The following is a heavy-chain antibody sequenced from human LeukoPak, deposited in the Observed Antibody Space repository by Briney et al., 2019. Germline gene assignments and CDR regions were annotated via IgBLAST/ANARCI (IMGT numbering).Heavy chain of an antibody. CDR1: GYTLTGYY. CDR2: INPNSGGT. J-gene: IGHJ4*02. Sequence: GASVKVSCKASGYTLTGYYMHWVRQAPGQGLEWMGWINPNSGGTNYAQKFQGRVTMTRDTSISTAYMELSRLGSDDTAVYYCARDCASGYLADYWGQGTLVTVSS. D-gene: IGHD3-3*01. V-gene: IGHV1-2*02. CDR3: ARDCASGYLADY.